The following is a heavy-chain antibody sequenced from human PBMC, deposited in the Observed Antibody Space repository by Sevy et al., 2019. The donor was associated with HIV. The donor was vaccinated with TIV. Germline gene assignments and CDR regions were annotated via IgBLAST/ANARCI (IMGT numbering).Heavy chain of an antibody. CDR3: ARDGGYSDYGMDL. CDR1: GFTFSSYN. D-gene: IGHD2-15*01. CDR2: INSGSTII. Sequence: GGSLRLSCVASGFTFSSYNFNWVRQAPGKGLELISFINSGSTIISHADSVKGRFTISRDSAKKSVYLQMNSLRVEDTAGYYCARDGGYSDYGMDLWGQGTTVTVSS. V-gene: IGHV3-48*01. J-gene: IGHJ6*02.